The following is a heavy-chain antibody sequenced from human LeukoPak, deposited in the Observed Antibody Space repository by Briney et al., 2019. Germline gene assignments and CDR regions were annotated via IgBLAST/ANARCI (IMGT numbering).Heavy chain of an antibody. J-gene: IGHJ5*02. Sequence: SETLSLTCTVSGGSISSYYWSWIRQPAGKGLEWIGRIYTSGSTNYNPSLKSRVTMSVDTSKNQFSLKLSSVTAADTAVYYCARGGGLWCGHSAWFDPWGQGTLVTVSS. CDR3: ARGGGLWCGHSAWFDP. CDR2: IYTSGST. D-gene: IGHD3-10*01. V-gene: IGHV4-4*07. CDR1: GGSISSYY.